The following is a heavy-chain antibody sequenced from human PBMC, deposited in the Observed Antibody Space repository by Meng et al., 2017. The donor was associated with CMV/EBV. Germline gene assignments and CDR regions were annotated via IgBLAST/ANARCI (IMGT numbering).Heavy chain of an antibody. CDR2: IKQDGSEK. J-gene: IGHJ6*02. V-gene: IGHV3-7*01. D-gene: IGHD2-2*02. CDR1: GFTFSSYW. Sequence: GESLKISCAASGFTFSSYWMSWVRQAPGKGLEWVANIKQDGSEKYYVDSVKGRFTISRDNAKNSLYLQMNSLRAEDTAVYYCAREDCSSTSCYTGYYGMDVWGQGTTVIVSS. CDR3: AREDCSSTSCYTGYYGMDV.